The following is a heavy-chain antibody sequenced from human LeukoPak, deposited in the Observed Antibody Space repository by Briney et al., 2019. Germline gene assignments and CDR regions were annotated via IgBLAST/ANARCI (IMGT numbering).Heavy chain of an antibody. J-gene: IGHJ4*02. V-gene: IGHV1-8*01. Sequence: GATVRVSCKASGCTFTSYDINWVRQATGQGLEWMGWMNPNSGNTGYAQKFQGRVTMTMDPSISTAYMELSSLRSEDTAVYYCARVNGAVDYWGQGTLVTVSS. CDR1: GCTFTSYD. D-gene: IGHD1-26*01. CDR2: MNPNSGNT. CDR3: ARVNGAVDY.